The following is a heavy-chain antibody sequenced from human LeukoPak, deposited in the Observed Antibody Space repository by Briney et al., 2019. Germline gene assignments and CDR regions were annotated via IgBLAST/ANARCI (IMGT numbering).Heavy chain of an antibody. CDR1: GFTFSSYE. D-gene: IGHD1-7*01. Sequence: GGSLRLSCAASGFTFSSYEMNWVRQAPGKGLEWVSYISSSCSTIYYADSVKGRFTISRDNAKNSLYLQMNSLRAEDTAVYYCARQSEYNWNSRRYFDYWGQGTLVAVSS. J-gene: IGHJ4*02. V-gene: IGHV3-48*03. CDR3: ARQSEYNWNSRRYFDY. CDR2: ISSSCSTI.